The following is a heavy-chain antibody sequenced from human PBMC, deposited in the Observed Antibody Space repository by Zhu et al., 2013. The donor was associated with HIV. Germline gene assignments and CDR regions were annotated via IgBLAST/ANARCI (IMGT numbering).Heavy chain of an antibody. CDR3: ARGRPATTEGGYYYGMDV. CDR2: IIPIFGTA. J-gene: IGHJ6*02. V-gene: IGHV1-69*06. CDR1: GGTFSSYA. D-gene: IGHD4-4*01. Sequence: QVQLVQSGTEVKKPGSSVKVSCKASGGTFSSYAFSWVRQAPGQGLEWMGGIIPIFGTANYAQKFQGRVTITADKSTNTAYMELSSLRSEDTAVYYCARGRPATTEGGYYYGMDVWGQGTTVTVSS.